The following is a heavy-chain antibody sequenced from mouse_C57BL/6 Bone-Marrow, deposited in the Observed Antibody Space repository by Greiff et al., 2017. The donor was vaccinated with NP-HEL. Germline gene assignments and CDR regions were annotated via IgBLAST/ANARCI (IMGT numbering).Heavy chain of an antibody. CDR2: IDPSDSYT. CDR3: ARWGLPYWYFDV. Sequence: QVQLQQSGAELVKPGASVKLSCKASGYTFTSYWMQWVKQRPGQGLEWIGEIDPSDSYTNYNQKFKGKATLTVDTSSSTAYMQLSSLTSEDSAVYYCARWGLPYWYFDVWGTGTTVTVSS. D-gene: IGHD3-3*01. J-gene: IGHJ1*03. V-gene: IGHV1-50*01. CDR1: GYTFTSYW.